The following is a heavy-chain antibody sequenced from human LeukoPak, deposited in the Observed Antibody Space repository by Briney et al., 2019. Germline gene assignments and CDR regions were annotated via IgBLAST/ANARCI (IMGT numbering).Heavy chain of an antibody. CDR3: ARQPLHFGY. CDR2: IYYSGST. J-gene: IGHJ4*02. Sequence: SETLSLTCTVSGGSISSSSYYWGWIRQPPGKGLEWIGSIYYSGSTYYNPSLKSRVTISVDTSKNQFSLKLSSVTAADTAVYYCARQPLHFGYWGQGTLVTVSS. CDR1: GGSISSSSYY. V-gene: IGHV4-39*01.